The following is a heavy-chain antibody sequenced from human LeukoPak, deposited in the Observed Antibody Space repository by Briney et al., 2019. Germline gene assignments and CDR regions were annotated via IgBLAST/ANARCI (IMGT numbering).Heavy chain of an antibody. D-gene: IGHD3-10*01. J-gene: IGHJ5*02. CDR1: GFTFSAYW. Sequence: PGGSLRLSCAASGFTFSAYWMTWVRQAPGRGLEWVANIKEDGSDDYYMNSVKGRFTISRDNAKNSLYLQMNSLRAEDTAVYYGARSGDSAYRHQGPWGKGTLVNVSS. CDR3: ARSGDSAYRHQGP. CDR2: IKEDGSDD. V-gene: IGHV3-7*01.